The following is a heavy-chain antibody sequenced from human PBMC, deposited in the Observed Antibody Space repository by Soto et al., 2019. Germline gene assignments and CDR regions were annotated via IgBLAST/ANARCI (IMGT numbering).Heavy chain of an antibody. Sequence: SETLSLTCAVYGGSFSGYYWSWIRQPPGKGLEWIGEINHSGSTNYNPSLKSRVTISVDTSKNQFSLKLSSVTAADTAVYYCARVGLREIRQLVPNWFGPWGQGTLVTVSS. CDR2: INHSGST. CDR1: GGSFSGYY. D-gene: IGHD6-6*01. V-gene: IGHV4-34*01. CDR3: ARVGLREIRQLVPNWFGP. J-gene: IGHJ5*02.